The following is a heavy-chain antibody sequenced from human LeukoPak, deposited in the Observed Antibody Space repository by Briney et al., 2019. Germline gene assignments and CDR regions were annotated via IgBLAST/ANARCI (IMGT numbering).Heavy chain of an antibody. Sequence: GGSLRLSCAASGFTFSSYGTHWVRQAPGKGLEWVAFIRYDGSEKYYADSVKGRFTISRDNSKNTLYLQMDSLRVEDTAVYYCAARDFWSGPASDYWGQGTLVTVSS. J-gene: IGHJ4*02. D-gene: IGHD3-3*01. CDR2: IRYDGSEK. CDR1: GFTFSSYG. V-gene: IGHV3-30*02. CDR3: AARDFWSGPASDY.